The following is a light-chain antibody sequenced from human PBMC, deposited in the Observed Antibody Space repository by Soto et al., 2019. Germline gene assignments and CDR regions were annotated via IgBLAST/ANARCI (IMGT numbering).Light chain of an antibody. V-gene: IGKV3-20*01. Sequence: EIVLTQSPGTLSLSPGERYTLSCLAIQSVSSSYLAWYQQKPGQAPRLLIYGASSRATGILDRFSGSGSGTDFTLTISRLEPEDFAVYYCQQYGSSLTWTVGQGTKVEIK. CDR1: QSVSSSY. CDR3: QQYGSSLTWT. CDR2: GAS. J-gene: IGKJ1*01.